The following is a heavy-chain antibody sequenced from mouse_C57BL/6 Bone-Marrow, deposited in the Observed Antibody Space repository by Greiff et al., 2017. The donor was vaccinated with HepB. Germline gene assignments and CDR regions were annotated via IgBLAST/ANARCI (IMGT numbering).Heavy chain of an antibody. CDR2: ISYDGSN. CDR3: ARDQDYYGSSSYWYFDV. Sequence: EVQLQESGPGLVKPSQSLSLTCSVTGYSITSGYYWNWIRQFPGNKLEWMGYISYDGSNNYNPSLKNRISITRDTSKNQFFLKLNSVTTEDTATYYCARDQDYYGSSSYWYFDVWGTGTTVTVSS. V-gene: IGHV3-6*01. CDR1: GYSITSGYY. J-gene: IGHJ1*03. D-gene: IGHD1-1*01.